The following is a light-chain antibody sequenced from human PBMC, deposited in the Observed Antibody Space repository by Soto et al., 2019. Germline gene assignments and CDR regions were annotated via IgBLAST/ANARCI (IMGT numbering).Light chain of an antibody. CDR1: QSVHNY. J-gene: IGKJ5*01. V-gene: IGKV3-11*01. CDR3: HQRSNWPPDT. Sequence: EIVLIQSPATLSLSHGERATLSCRASQSVHNYLAWYQQKPGQAPRLLIYHADKRATGVPARFSGGGSGTDFTLTITSLEPEDFAVYYCHQRSNWPPDTFGQGTRLEI. CDR2: HAD.